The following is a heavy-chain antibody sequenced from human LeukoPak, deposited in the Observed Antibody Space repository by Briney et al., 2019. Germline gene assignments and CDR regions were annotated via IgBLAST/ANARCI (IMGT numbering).Heavy chain of an antibody. CDR3: ARDGLYCSSTSCNTLDAFDI. CDR2: IYYSGST. D-gene: IGHD2-2*02. V-gene: IGHV4-59*01. J-gene: IGHJ3*02. CDR1: GGSISNYY. Sequence: SETLSLTCTVSGGSISNYYWSWIRQPPGKGLEWIGYIYYSGSTNYNPSLKSRVTISVDTSKNQFSLKLSSVTAADTAVYYCARDGLYCSSTSCNTLDAFDIWGQGTMVTVSS.